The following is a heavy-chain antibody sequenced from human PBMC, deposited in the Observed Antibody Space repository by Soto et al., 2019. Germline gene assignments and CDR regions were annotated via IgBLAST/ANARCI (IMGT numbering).Heavy chain of an antibody. Sequence: GGSLRLSCAASGFTFSSYAMNWVRQAPGTGLEWVSAISGSGGNTYYADSVKGRFTISRDNAKNSLYLQMNSLRAEDTAVYYCATGYCSGGSCYGAFDIWGQGTMVTVSS. J-gene: IGHJ3*02. D-gene: IGHD2-15*01. CDR2: ISGSGGNT. CDR1: GFTFSSYA. CDR3: ATGYCSGGSCYGAFDI. V-gene: IGHV3-23*01.